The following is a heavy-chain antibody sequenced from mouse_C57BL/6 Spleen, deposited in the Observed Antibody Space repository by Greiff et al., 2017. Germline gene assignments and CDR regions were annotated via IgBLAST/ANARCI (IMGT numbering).Heavy chain of an antibody. D-gene: IGHD2-4*01. CDR1: GFTFSDYG. CDR2: ISSGSSTI. CDR3: ATDYDVDYYAMDY. V-gene: IGHV5-17*01. Sequence: EVKLMESGGGLVKPGGSLKLSCAASGFTFSDYGMHWVRQAPEKGLEWVAYISSGSSTIYYADTVKGRFTISRDNAKNTLFLQMTSLRSEDTAMYYCATDYDVDYYAMDYWGQGTSVTVSS. J-gene: IGHJ4*01.